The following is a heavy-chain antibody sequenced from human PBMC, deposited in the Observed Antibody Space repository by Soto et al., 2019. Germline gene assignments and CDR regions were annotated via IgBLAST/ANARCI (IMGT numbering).Heavy chain of an antibody. Sequence: ASVKVSCKASGYTFTGYYMHWVRQAPGQGLEWMGWINPNSGGTNYAQKFQGWVTMTRDTSISTAYMELSRLRSDDTAVYYCARMVPGPAAIGSHGMDVWGRGTTVTVSS. CDR3: ARMVPGPAAIGSHGMDV. D-gene: IGHD2-2*01. CDR1: GYTFTGYY. V-gene: IGHV1-2*04. J-gene: IGHJ6*02. CDR2: INPNSGGT.